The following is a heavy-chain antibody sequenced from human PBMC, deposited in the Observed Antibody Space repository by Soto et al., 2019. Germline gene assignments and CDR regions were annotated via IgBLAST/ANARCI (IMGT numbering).Heavy chain of an antibody. CDR1: GGSISTYY. D-gene: IGHD2-8*01. V-gene: IGHV4-59*08. CDR2: IYYGGSA. CDR3: ARGGHCTNGVCSALDY. J-gene: IGHJ4*02. Sequence: QVQLQESGPGLVKPSETLSLTCTVSGGSISTYYWSWIRQPPGKGLEWIGYIYYGGSANYNPSLQSRVTISVDTSKKQFSLRLDSVTAADTAVYYCARGGHCTNGVCSALDYWGQGTLVTVSS.